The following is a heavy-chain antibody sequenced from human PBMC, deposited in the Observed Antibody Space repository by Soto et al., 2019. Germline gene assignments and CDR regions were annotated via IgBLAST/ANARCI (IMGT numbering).Heavy chain of an antibody. V-gene: IGHV1-69*04. J-gene: IGHJ5*02. CDR2: MIPNLSIA. CDR1: GYTFTSYD. D-gene: IGHD2-2*01. CDR3: AREGVGTRRLDP. Sequence: GASVKVSCKASGYTFTSYDINWVRQATGQGLEWMGRMIPNLSIANYAQKFQGRVTITADKYMSTAYMELSSLRSEDTAVYYCAREGVGTRRLDPWGQGTLVTVSS.